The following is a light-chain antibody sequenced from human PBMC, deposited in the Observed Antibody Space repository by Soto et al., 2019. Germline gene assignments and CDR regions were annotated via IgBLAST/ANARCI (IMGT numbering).Light chain of an antibody. CDR2: EAS. Sequence: EIVLTQSPATLSLYPGERATLSCRASQTVSSPLAWYQQKPGQAPRLLIYEASNRATGIPARFSGSGSGADFTLTISSLEPEDFALYYCQQHINWPLTFGGGTKVDIK. J-gene: IGKJ4*01. CDR3: QQHINWPLT. V-gene: IGKV3-11*01. CDR1: QTVSSP.